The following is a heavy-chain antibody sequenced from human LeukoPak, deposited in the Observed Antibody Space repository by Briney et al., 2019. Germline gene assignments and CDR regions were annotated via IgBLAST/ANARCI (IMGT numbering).Heavy chain of an antibody. CDR1: GFTFSSYA. CDR2: INWNGGST. CDR3: ARLRFTIFGVVRYYMDV. D-gene: IGHD3-3*01. V-gene: IGHV3-20*04. Sequence: GGSLRLSCAASGFTFSSYAMSWVRQAPGKGLEWVSGINWNGGSTGYADSVKGRFTISRDNAKNSLYLQMNSLRAEDTALYYCARLRFTIFGVVRYYMDVWGKGTTVTVSS. J-gene: IGHJ6*03.